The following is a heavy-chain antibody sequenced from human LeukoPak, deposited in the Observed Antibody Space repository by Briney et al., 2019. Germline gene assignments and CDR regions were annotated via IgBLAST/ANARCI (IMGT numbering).Heavy chain of an antibody. CDR1: GYTFTGYY. J-gene: IGHJ4*02. CDR2: INPNSGGT. CDR3: AREGDIVQGFDY. Sequence: GASVKVFCKASGYTFTGYYMHWVRQAPGQGLEWMGWINPNSGGTNYAQKFQGWVTMTRDTSISTAYMELSRLRSDDTAVYYCAREGDIVQGFDYWGQGTLVTVSS. V-gene: IGHV1-2*04. D-gene: IGHD2-15*01.